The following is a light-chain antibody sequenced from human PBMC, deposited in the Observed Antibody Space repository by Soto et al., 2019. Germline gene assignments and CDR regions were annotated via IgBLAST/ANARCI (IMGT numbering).Light chain of an antibody. CDR2: GAS. J-gene: IGKJ1*01. Sequence: EVVMRQSPATLSVSPGEGATVSCRASQGIGDTLAWYQHKPGQTPRLLIYGASSRATGIPDRFSGSGSGTDFTLTIRRLEPEDFAVYYCQQYGSSPITFGQGTKVDIK. CDR3: QQYGSSPIT. CDR1: QGIGDT. V-gene: IGKV3-20*01.